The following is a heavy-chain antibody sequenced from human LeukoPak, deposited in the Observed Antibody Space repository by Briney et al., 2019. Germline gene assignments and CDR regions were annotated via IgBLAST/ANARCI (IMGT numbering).Heavy chain of an antibody. CDR2: LSSSSSYI. CDR3: ATIDYGAFDI. V-gene: IGHV3-21*01. Sequence: PGGSLRLSCAASGFTFSSYSMNWVRQAPGKGLEWVSSLSSSSSYIYYADSVKGRFTISRDNAKNSLYLQMNSLRAEDTALYCCATIDYGAFDIWGQGTMVTVSS. CDR1: GFTFSSYS. D-gene: IGHD4-17*01. J-gene: IGHJ3*02.